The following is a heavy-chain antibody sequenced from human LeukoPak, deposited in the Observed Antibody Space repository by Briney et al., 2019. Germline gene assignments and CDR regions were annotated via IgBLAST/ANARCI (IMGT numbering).Heavy chain of an antibody. CDR1: GFTFSSYA. Sequence: PGRSLRLSCAASGFTFSSYAMHWVRQAPGKGLEWVAVISYDESNKYYADSVKGRFTISRDNSKNTLYLQMNSLRAEDTAVYYCARDKQWLEYPDYWGQGTLVTVSS. CDR2: ISYDESNK. CDR3: ARDKQWLEYPDY. D-gene: IGHD6-19*01. V-gene: IGHV3-30*04. J-gene: IGHJ4*02.